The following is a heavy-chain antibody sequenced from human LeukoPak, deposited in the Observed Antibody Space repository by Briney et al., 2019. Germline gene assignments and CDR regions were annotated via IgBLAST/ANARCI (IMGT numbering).Heavy chain of an antibody. CDR1: GFTFSSYW. D-gene: IGHD6-13*01. V-gene: IGHV3-74*01. CDR3: ARAVIAAAGMAGTVDY. Sequence: GGSLRLSCAASGFTFSSYWMHWVRQAPGKGLVWVSRIDSDGSSTSYADSVKGRFTISRDNAKNTLYLQMNSLRAEDTAVYYCARAVIAAAGMAGTVDYWGQGTLVTVSS. CDR2: IDSDGSST. J-gene: IGHJ4*02.